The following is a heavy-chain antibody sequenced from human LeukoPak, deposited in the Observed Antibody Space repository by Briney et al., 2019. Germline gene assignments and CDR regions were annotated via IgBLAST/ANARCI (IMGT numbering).Heavy chain of an antibody. D-gene: IGHD5-12*01. V-gene: IGHV1-18*01. Sequence: ASVKVSCKASGYTFISYYLYWVRQAPGQGLEWMGWISAYNGNTNYAQKLQGRVTMTTDTSTSTAYMELRSLRSDDTAVYYCARGKPPKGATVNNWFDPWGQGTLVTVSS. J-gene: IGHJ5*02. CDR3: ARGKPPKGATVNNWFDP. CDR1: GYTFISYY. CDR2: ISAYNGNT.